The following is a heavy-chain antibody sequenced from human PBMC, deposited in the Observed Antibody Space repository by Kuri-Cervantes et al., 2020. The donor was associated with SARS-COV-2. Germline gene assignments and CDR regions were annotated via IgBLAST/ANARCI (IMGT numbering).Heavy chain of an antibody. CDR3: AREALVDPRYNWFDP. CDR2: ISYDGSNK. V-gene: IGHV3-30-3*01. CDR1: GFTFSSYA. Sequence: GGSLRLSCAASGFTFSSYAMHWVRQAPGKGLEWVAVISYDGSNKYYADSVKGRFTISRDNSKNTLYLQMNSLRAEDTAAYYCAREALVDPRYNWFDPWGQGTLVTVSS. J-gene: IGHJ5*02. D-gene: IGHD2-15*01.